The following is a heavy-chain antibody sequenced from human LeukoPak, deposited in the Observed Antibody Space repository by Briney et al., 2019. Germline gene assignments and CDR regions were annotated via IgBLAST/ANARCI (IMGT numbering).Heavy chain of an antibody. CDR1: GFTFSNHG. Sequence: PGGSLRLSCAASGFTFSNHGMNWVRQAPGKGLEWLSFMSSTGSIIHYADSVKGRFTISRDNAKNSLYLQMNSLRDEDTAVYYCARGPIYGDYVDPWGQGTLVTVSS. D-gene: IGHD4-17*01. J-gene: IGHJ5*02. CDR3: ARGPIYGDYVDP. CDR2: MSSTGSII. V-gene: IGHV3-48*02.